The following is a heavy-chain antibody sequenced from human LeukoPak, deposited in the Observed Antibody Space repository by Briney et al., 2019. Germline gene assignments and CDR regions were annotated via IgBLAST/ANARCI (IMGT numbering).Heavy chain of an antibody. CDR1: GFTVSSYD. J-gene: IGHJ4*02. CDR2: IYSGGDT. D-gene: IGHD3-9*01. Sequence: PGGSLRLSCAGFGFTVSSYDMNWVRQAPGKGLEWVSVIYSGGDTYYADSVKGRFTISRDNSKNTLYLQMNSLRAEDTAVYYCARGYFEWLSSFDFWGQGTLVTVSS. V-gene: IGHV3-53*01. CDR3: ARGYFEWLSSFDF.